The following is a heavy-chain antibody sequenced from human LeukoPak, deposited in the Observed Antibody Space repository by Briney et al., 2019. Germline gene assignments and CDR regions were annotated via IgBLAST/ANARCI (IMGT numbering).Heavy chain of an antibody. V-gene: IGHV6-1*01. CDR2: TYYRSKWYN. CDR1: GDSVSSNSAA. J-gene: IGHJ4*02. Sequence: SQTLSPTCAISGDSVSSNSAAWHWIRQSPSRGLEWLGRTYYRSKWYNDYAVSVKSRITINPDTSKSQFSLQLNSVTPEDTAVYYCAREGSLIAVAGKSLLFDYWGQGTLVTVSS. D-gene: IGHD6-19*01. CDR3: AREGSLIAVAGKSLLFDY.